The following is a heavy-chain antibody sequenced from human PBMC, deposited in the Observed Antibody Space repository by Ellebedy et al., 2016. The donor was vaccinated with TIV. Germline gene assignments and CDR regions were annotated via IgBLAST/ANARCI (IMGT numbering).Heavy chain of an antibody. V-gene: IGHV1-69*04. Sequence: ASVKVSCKASGGTLSSYAVSWVRQAPGQGLVWMGRIIPILGMTNYAQRFQGRVTITADKFTSTAYMDLSNLTFDDTAVYYCATDGCTNGVCYIDWYFALWGRGTLVTVSS. CDR2: IIPILGMT. J-gene: IGHJ2*01. D-gene: IGHD2-8*01. CDR3: ATDGCTNGVCYIDWYFAL. CDR1: GGTLSSYA.